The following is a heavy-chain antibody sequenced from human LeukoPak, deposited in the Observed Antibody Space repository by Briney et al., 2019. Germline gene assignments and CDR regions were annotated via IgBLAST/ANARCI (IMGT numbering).Heavy chain of an antibody. D-gene: IGHD6-13*01. V-gene: IGHV1-2*02. CDR1: GYTFTGYY. J-gene: IGHJ5*02. CDR2: INPNSGGT. Sequence: GASVKVSCKASGYTFTGYYMHWVRQAPGQGLEWMGWINPNSGGTNYAQKFQGRVTMTRDTSISTAYMELSRLRSDDTAVYDCARGERSSSWYFFWFDPWGQGTLVTVSS. CDR3: ARGERSSSWYFFWFDP.